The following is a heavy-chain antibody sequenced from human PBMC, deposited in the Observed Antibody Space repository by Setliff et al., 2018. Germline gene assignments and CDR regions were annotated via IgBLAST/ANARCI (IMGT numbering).Heavy chain of an antibody. Sequence: GESLKISCKGSGYRFSSYWIGWVRQMPGKGLEWIGIIFPADSDTRYSPSFQGQVTISADKSISTAYVQWRSLKAEDTAVYYCAAARRAKRELPQRTWFDPWGQGTLVTVSS. CDR3: AAARRAKRELPQRTWFDP. V-gene: IGHV5-51*01. CDR1: GYRFSSYW. J-gene: IGHJ5*02. D-gene: IGHD1-7*01. CDR2: IFPADSDT.